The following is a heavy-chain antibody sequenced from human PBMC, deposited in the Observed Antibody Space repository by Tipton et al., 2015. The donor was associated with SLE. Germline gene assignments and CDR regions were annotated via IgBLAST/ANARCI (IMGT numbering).Heavy chain of an antibody. CDR2: IYYSGST. J-gene: IGHJ3*02. V-gene: IGHV4-59*01. Sequence: TLSLTCTVSGGSISSYYWSWIRQPPGKGPEWIGYIYYSGSTNYNPSLKSRVTISVDTSKNQFSLKLSSVTAADTAVYYCARDQVPLGEQWLVTGAFDIWGQGTMVTVSS. D-gene: IGHD6-19*01. CDR3: ARDQVPLGEQWLVTGAFDI. CDR1: GGSISSYY.